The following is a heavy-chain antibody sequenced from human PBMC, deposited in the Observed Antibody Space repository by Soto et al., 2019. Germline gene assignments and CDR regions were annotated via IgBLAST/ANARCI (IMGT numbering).Heavy chain of an antibody. J-gene: IGHJ6*02. D-gene: IGHD3-3*01. CDR3: ARSPRSGGNYYYAMDV. V-gene: IGHV1-3*01. CDR1: GYTFTNYA. CDR2: INAGNGNT. Sequence: ASVKVSCKASGYTFTNYAMHWVRQAPGQRLEWMGWINAGNGNTIYSQKFQGRVTITRDTSANTAYMELSSLGSEDTTVYYCARSPRSGGNYYYAMDVWGQGTTVSVSS.